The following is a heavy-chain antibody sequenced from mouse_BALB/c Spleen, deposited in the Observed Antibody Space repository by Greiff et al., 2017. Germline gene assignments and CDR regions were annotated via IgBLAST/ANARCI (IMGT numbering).Heavy chain of an antibody. J-gene: IGHJ2*01. Sequence: EVQLQESGAELVRSGASVKLSCTASGFNIKDYYMHWVKQRPEQGLEWIGWIDPENGNTIYDPKFQGKASITADTSSNTAYLQLSSLTSEDTAVYYCASGYDGGYFDYWGQGTTLTVSS. V-gene: IGHV14-1*02. CDR3: ASGYDGGYFDY. CDR2: IDPENGNT. D-gene: IGHD2-14*01. CDR1: GFNIKDYY.